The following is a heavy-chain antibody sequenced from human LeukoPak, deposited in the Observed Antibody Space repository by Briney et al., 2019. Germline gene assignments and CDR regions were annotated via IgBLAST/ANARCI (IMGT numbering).Heavy chain of an antibody. D-gene: IGHD4-23*01. CDR2: ISSSGSYI. V-gene: IGHV3-21*04. Sequence: GGSLTLSCAASGFTFSSYSMKWLRQAPGKALEWVSSISSSGSYINYADSVKGRFTISRDNAKNSLYLQMNSLRAEETAVYYCARDLDYGGRSNFDHWGQGTLVTVSS. CDR3: ARDLDYGGRSNFDH. CDR1: GFTFSSYS. J-gene: IGHJ4*02.